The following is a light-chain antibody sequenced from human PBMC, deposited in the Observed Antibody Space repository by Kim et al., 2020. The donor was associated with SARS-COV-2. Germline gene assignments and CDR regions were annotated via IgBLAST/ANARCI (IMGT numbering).Light chain of an antibody. CDR1: QSVSSRY. CDR2: GTS. J-gene: IGKJ1*01. CDR3: QQYSRSRPWT. Sequence: PGEGATLSCRASQSVSSRYIAWYQQKPGQAPRLLIYGTSRRATAIPDRFSGSGSGTDFTLTISRLEPEDFAVYYCQQYSRSRPWTFVEGAKVDIK. V-gene: IGKV3-20*01.